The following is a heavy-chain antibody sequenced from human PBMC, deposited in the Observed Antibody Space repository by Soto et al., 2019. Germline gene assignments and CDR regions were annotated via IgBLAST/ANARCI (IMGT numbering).Heavy chain of an antibody. D-gene: IGHD1-26*01. J-gene: IGHJ5*02. CDR3: AKNQGVELVPLATVDWFDP. CDR2: IRSKANSYAT. V-gene: IGHV3-73*01. CDR1: GFTFSGSA. Sequence: GGSLRLSCAASGFTFSGSAMHWVRQASGKGLEWVGRIRSKANSYATAYAASAKGRFTISRDNSKSTVYLELNNLSAEDTAVYHCAKNQGVELVPLATVDWFDPWGQGSVVTVSS.